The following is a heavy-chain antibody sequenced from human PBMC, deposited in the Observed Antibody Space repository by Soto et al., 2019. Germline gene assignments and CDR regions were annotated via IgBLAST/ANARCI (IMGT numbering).Heavy chain of an antibody. Sequence: PSETLSLTCTVSGDSITSSGSYWGWIRQPPGKGLEWIGSIYYSGSTYYNPSLKSRVTISVDTSKNQFSLKLSSVTAADTAVYYCASEQLDTSSVDYYYYYYMDVWGKGTTVTVSS. D-gene: IGHD5-18*01. J-gene: IGHJ6*03. V-gene: IGHV4-39*01. CDR1: GDSITSSGSY. CDR3: ASEQLDTSSVDYYYYYYMDV. CDR2: IYYSGST.